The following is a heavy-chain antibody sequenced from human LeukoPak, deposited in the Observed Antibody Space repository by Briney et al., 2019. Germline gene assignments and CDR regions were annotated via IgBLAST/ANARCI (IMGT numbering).Heavy chain of an antibody. CDR2: ISSSGSTI. CDR3: ARDYGDYEGGDHWYFDL. CDR1: GFTFSSFY. J-gene: IGHJ2*01. Sequence: GGSLRLSCAASGFTFSSFYMNWVRQTPGKGLEWVSYISSSGSTIYYADSAKGRFTISRDNAKNSLYLQMNSLRAEDTAVYYCARDYGDYEGGDHWYFDLWGRGTLVTVSS. V-gene: IGHV3-48*04. D-gene: IGHD4-17*01.